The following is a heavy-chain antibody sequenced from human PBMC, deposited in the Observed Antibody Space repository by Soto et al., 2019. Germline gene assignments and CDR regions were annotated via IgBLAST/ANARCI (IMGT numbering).Heavy chain of an antibody. J-gene: IGHJ6*02. CDR2: IWFDGNNQ. D-gene: IGHD5-18*01. CDR3: ARGSDTAMVPYYYYYGMDV. Sequence: GGSLRLSCAASGFPFNTYDMHWVRQAPGKGLEWVAVIWFDGNNQYYADSVKGRFTISGDNSKNTLYLQMNSLRAEDTAVYYCARGSDTAMVPYYYYYGMDVWGQGTTVTVSS. V-gene: IGHV3-33*01. CDR1: GFPFNTYD.